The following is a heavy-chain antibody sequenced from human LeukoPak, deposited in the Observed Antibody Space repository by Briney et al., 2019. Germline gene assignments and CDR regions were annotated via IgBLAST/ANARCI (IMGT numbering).Heavy chain of an antibody. D-gene: IGHD4-17*01. J-gene: IGHJ4*02. Sequence: GGSLRLSCAASGFTFSSYAMSWVRQAPGKGPEWVSAISGSGGSTYYADLVKGRFTISRDNSKNTLYLQMNSLRADDTAFYYCARHVDSGGNFYFDYWGQGTLVTVSS. CDR1: GFTFSSYA. CDR3: ARHVDSGGNFYFDY. CDR2: ISGSGGST. V-gene: IGHV3-23*01.